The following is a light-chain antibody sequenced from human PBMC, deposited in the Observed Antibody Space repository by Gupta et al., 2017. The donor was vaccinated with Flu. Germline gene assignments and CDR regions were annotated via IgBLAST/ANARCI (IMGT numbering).Light chain of an antibody. CDR1: HVISSA. V-gene: IGKV1-13*02. CDR3: QQFNTLLVA. CDR2: DAS. Sequence: AIQLTQPPSSLSASVGDRVTITCRASHVISSALAWYQQKPGKAPKLLIYDASTLDTGVPSRFSGSETGADFALTISSLQPEDFGTYYCQQFNTLLVAFGHGTKVDIK. J-gene: IGKJ3*01.